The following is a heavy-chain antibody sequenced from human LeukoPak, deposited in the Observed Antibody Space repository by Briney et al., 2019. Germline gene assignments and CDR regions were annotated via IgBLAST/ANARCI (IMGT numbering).Heavy chain of an antibody. D-gene: IGHD3-9*01. CDR3: ARALKYYDILTGSNWFDP. CDR2: IIPILGIA. V-gene: IGHV1-69*02. CDR1: GGTFSSYT. Sequence: SVKVSCKASGGTFSSYTISWVRQAPGQGLEWMGRIIPILGIANYAQKFQGRVTITADKSTSTAYMELSSLRSEDTAVYYCARALKYYDILTGSNWFDPWGQGTLVTVSS. J-gene: IGHJ5*02.